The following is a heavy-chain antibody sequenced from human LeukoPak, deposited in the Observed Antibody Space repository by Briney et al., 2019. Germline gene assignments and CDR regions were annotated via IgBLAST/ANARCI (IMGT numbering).Heavy chain of an antibody. CDR2: IRYDGSNK. CDR1: GFTFSSYG. D-gene: IGHD6-19*01. CDR3: AKQRSVAGHYYYGMDV. V-gene: IGHV3-30*02. Sequence: GGSLRLSCAASGFTFSSYGMHWVRQAPGKGLEWVAFIRYDGSNKYYADSVKGRFTISRDNSKNTLYLQMNSLRAEDTAVYYCAKQRSVAGHYYYGMDVWGQGTTVTVSS. J-gene: IGHJ6*02.